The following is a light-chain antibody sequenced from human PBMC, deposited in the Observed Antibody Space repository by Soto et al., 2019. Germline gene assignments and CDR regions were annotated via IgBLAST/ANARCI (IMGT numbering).Light chain of an antibody. CDR1: SSDIGDYNY. CDR2: DVS. Sequence: QSVLTQPASVSGSPGQSITISCTGTSSDIGDYNYVSWYQQYPGKVPKLLIYDVSHRPSGVSNRFSGSKSGNTASLTISGLQAEDEADYYCSSSTTTTSLVVFGGGTKLTVL. CDR3: SSSTTTTSLVV. V-gene: IGLV2-14*01. J-gene: IGLJ3*02.